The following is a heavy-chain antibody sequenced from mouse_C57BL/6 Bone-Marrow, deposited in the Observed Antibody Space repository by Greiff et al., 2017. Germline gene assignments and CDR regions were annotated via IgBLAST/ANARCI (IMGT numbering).Heavy chain of an antibody. CDR2: ISSGGSTI. V-gene: IGHV5-17*01. CDR3: ARGTGRYFDY. J-gene: IGHJ2*01. Sequence: VQLKQSGGGLVKPGGSLKLSCAASGFTFSDYGMHWVRQAPEKGLEWVAYISSGGSTIYYADTVKGRFTISRDNAKNTLFLQMTSLRSEDTAMYYCARGTGRYFDYWGQGTTLTVSS. CDR1: GFTFSDYG. D-gene: IGHD4-1*01.